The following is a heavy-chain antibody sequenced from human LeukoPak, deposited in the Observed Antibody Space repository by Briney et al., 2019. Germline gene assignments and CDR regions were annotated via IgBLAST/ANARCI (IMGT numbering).Heavy chain of an antibody. CDR2: IKSKTDGGTT. J-gene: IGHJ4*02. V-gene: IGHV3-15*01. Sequence: GGSLRLSCAASGFTFSNAWMSWVRQAPGKGLEWVGRIKSKTDGGTTDYAAPVKGRFTISRDDSKNTLYLQMNSLKTEDTAVYYCTSDRKYYYDSSGYLVVDYWGRGTLVTVSS. D-gene: IGHD3-22*01. CDR1: GFTFSNAW. CDR3: TSDRKYYYDSSGYLVVDY.